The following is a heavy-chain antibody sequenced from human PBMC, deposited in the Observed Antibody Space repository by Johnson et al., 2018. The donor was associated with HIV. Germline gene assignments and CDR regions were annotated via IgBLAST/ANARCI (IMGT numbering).Heavy chain of an antibody. D-gene: IGHD3-22*01. CDR2: IKSRSDGGTT. CDR1: GFTFNNAW. J-gene: IGHJ3*02. V-gene: IGHV3-15*01. CDR3: TTGSSGSNAFDI. Sequence: VLLVESGGGLVKPGGSLRLSCAASGFTFNNAWLNWVRQAPGKGLEWVGRIKSRSDGGTTDYAAPVKGRVTISRDDSKNTLYLQMNSLKTEDTAVYYCTTGSSGSNAFDIWGQGTMVTVSS.